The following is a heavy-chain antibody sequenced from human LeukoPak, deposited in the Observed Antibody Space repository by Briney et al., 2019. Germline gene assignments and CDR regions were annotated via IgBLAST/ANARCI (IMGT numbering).Heavy chain of an antibody. CDR2: IYSGDTT. D-gene: IGHD3-22*01. V-gene: IGHV3-53*01. CDR3: AKDYYYDSSGYYLLFDY. J-gene: IGHJ4*02. CDR1: GFTVSGNY. Sequence: QPGGSLRLSCAVSGFTVSGNYMSWVRQAPGKGLEWVSLIYSGDTTLYADSVKGRFTISRDISKNTVYLQMNSLRAEDTAVYYCAKDYYYDSSGYYLLFDYWGQGTLVTVSS.